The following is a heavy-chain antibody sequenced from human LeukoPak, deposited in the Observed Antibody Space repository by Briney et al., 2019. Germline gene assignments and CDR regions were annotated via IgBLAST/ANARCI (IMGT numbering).Heavy chain of an antibody. CDR2: INPNSGGT. V-gene: IGHV1-2*02. J-gene: IGHJ3*02. D-gene: IGHD4-17*01. Sequence: ASVKVSFTASAYTFTVYYMHWVRQAPGQGLEWMGWINPNSGGTNYAQKFQGRVTMTRDTSISTAYMELSRLRSDDTAVYYCARGVLTTVTTAGLLIIWGQGTMVTVSS. CDR3: ARGVLTTVTTAGLLII. CDR1: AYTFTVYY.